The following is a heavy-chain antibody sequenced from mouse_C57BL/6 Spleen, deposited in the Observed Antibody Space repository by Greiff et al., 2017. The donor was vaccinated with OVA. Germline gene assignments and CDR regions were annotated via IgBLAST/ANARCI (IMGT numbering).Heavy chain of an antibody. V-gene: IGHV1-82*01. Sequence: VHLQQSGPELVTPGASVKISCKASGYAFSSSWMNWVKQRPGKGLEWIGRIYPGYGDTNYNGKFKSKATLTADKSSSKSYMQLSSLTSEDSAVYFCARIYGSSPYAMDYWGQGTSVTVSS. CDR3: ARIYGSSPYAMDY. J-gene: IGHJ4*01. D-gene: IGHD1-1*01. CDR1: GYAFSSSW. CDR2: IYPGYGDT.